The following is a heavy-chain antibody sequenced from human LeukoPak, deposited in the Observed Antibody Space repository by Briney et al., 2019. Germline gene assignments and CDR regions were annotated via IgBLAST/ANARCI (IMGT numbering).Heavy chain of an antibody. J-gene: IGHJ4*02. Sequence: ASVKVSCKASGYTFTSYAMHWVRQAPGQRLEWMGWINAGNGNTKYSQEFQGRVTITRDTSASTAYMELSSLRSEDMAVYYCARDSIPLDDFWSGYPGVYFDYWGQGTLVTVSS. CDR3: ARDSIPLDDFWSGYPGVYFDY. CDR2: INAGNGNT. CDR1: GYTFTSYA. D-gene: IGHD3-3*01. V-gene: IGHV1-3*03.